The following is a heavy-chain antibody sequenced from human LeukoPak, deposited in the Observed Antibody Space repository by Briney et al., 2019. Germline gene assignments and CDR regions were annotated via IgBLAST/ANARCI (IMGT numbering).Heavy chain of an antibody. D-gene: IGHD3-16*01. CDR1: GGSISTYY. V-gene: IGHV4-59*08. CDR2: VYYSGST. CDR3: ARQYNYYDRWDN. J-gene: IGHJ4*02. Sequence: SETLSLTCNISGGSISTYYWNWVRQTPGKGLQWIGYVYYSGSTNYNPSLKSRVTISVDTSKNLFSLNLSSVTAADTAVYYCARQYNYYDRWDNRGQGILVTVSS.